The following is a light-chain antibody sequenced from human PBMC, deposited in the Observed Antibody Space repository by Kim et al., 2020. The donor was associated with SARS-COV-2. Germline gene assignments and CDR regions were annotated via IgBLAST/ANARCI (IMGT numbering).Light chain of an antibody. CDR1: QSIGTY. J-gene: IGKJ4*01. Sequence: DIQMTKSPSSLAASVGDRVTIACRASQSIGTYLNWYQQKPGKAPKLLIYAASSLQSGVPSRFIGSGSGTDFTLTISSLQPEDFATYYCQQSHTTPLLTFGGGTKVDIK. CDR2: AAS. V-gene: IGKV1-39*01. CDR3: QQSHTTPLLT.